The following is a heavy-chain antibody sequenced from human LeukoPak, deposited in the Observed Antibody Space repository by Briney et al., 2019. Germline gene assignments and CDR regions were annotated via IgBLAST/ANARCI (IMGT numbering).Heavy chain of an antibody. Sequence: PGGSLRFSCAASGFTFSSYEMNWVRQAPGKGLEWVSSISSSSSYIYYADSVKGRFTISRDNAKNSLYLQMNSLRAEDTAVYYCARAGFSFSDYFGSFFDYWGQGTLVTVSS. CDR1: GFTFSSYE. CDR2: ISSSSSYI. V-gene: IGHV3-21*06. CDR3: ARAGFSFSDYFGSFFDY. J-gene: IGHJ4*02. D-gene: IGHD3-10*01.